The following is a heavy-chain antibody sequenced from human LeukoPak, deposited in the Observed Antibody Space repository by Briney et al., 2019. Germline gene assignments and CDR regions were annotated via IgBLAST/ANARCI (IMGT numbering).Heavy chain of an antibody. D-gene: IGHD5-18*01. CDR2: IYYSGST. CDR3: ARTRGYSYGGYYYYYYMDV. V-gene: IGHV4-38-2*02. CDR1: GYSISSGYF. Sequence: SETLSLTCTVSGYSISSGYFWGWIRQPPGKGLEWIGSIYYSGSTYYNPSLKSRVTISVDTSKNQFSLKLSSVTAADTAVYYCARTRGYSYGGYYYYYYMDVWGKGTTVTVSS. J-gene: IGHJ6*03.